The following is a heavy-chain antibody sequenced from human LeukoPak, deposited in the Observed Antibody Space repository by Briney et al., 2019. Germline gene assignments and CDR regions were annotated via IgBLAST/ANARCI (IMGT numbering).Heavy chain of an antibody. Sequence: GGSLRLSCAASGFTFSSYSMNWVRQAPGKGLEWVSYISSSSNTIYYADSVKGRFTISRDTAKNSLYLQMNSLRAEDTAVYYCAKDRYCSSTSCYSDYWGQGTLVTVSS. CDR2: ISSSSNTI. CDR1: GFTFSSYS. CDR3: AKDRYCSSTSCYSDY. D-gene: IGHD2-2*01. V-gene: IGHV3-48*04. J-gene: IGHJ4*02.